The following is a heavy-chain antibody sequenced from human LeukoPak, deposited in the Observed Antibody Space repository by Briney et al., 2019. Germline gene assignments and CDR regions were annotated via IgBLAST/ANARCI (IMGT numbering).Heavy chain of an antibody. CDR3: AREDVVPAAPFDY. CDR1: GFTFSSYS. J-gene: IGHJ4*02. CDR2: ISSSSSTI. Sequence: PGGSLRLSCAASGFTFSSYSMNWVRQAPGKGLEWVSYISSSSSTIYYADSVKGRFTISRDNAKNSLYLQMNSLRAEDTAVYYCAREDVVPAAPFDYWGQGTLVTVSS. V-gene: IGHV3-48*01. D-gene: IGHD2-2*01.